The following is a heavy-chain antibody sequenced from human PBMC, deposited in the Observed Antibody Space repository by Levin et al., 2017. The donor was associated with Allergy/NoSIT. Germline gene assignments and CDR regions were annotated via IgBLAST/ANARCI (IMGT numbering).Heavy chain of an antibody. Sequence: AGGSLRLSCAASGFTFSDYYMDWVRQAPGKGLEWVGRIRNKANSYSTKYAASVKGRFTISRDDSKNSLYLQINSLKTEDTAVYYCVRDSSGLDYWGQGTLVTVSS. D-gene: IGHD6-19*01. CDR1: GFTFSDYY. CDR3: VRDSSGLDY. CDR2: IRNKANSYST. J-gene: IGHJ4*02. V-gene: IGHV3-72*01.